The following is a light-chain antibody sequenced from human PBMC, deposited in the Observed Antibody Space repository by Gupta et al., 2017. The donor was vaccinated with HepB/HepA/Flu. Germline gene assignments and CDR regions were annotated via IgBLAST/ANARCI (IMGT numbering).Light chain of an antibody. CDR3: GKWDSRISAWV. Sequence: QSVLTQPPSVSAAPAQKVTISCSGSSSNIGNNYVSWYQQLPGQAPKLIIYDNNKRPSGIPDRFSGSKSGTSATLTINGLQTGDEADYYCGKWDSRISAWVFGGGTKLTVL. CDR1: SSNIGNNY. V-gene: IGLV1-51*01. CDR2: DNN. J-gene: IGLJ3*02.